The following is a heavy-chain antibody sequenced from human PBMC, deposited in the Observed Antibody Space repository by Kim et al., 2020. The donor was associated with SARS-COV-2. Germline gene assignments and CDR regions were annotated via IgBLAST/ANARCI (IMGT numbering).Heavy chain of an antibody. CDR2: IYYSGST. J-gene: IGHJ6*02. CDR3: ARDPYDSGMDV. CDR1: GGSISSYY. Sequence: SETLSLTCTVSGGSISSYYWSWIRQPPGKGLEWIGYIYYSGSTNYNPSLKSRVTISVDTSKNQFSLKLSSVTAADTAVYYCARDPYDSGMDVWGQGTTVTVSS. V-gene: IGHV4-59*01. D-gene: IGHD3-22*01.